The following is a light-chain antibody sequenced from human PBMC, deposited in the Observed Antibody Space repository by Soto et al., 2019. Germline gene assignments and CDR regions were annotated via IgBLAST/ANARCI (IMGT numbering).Light chain of an antibody. CDR1: QGIGNY. V-gene: IGKV1-27*01. Sequence: DIQMTQSPSSLSASLGDRVTITCRASQGIGNYLAWYQLQPGKVPKLLIYAASTLQSGVPSRFSGSGPGTDFTLTISSLQPEDVATYFCQKYNSAPRTFGQGTKVEI. CDR2: AAS. CDR3: QKYNSAPRT. J-gene: IGKJ1*01.